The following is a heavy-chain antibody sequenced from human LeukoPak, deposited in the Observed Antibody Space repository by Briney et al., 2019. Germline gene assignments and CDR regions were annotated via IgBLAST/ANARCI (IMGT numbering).Heavy chain of an antibody. Sequence: SETLSLTCTVSGGSISSSSYYWGWIRQPPGKGLEWIGSIYYSGSTYYNPSLKSRVTISVDTSKNQFSLKLSSVTAADTAVYYCARTQMATIVNFDYWGQGTLVTVSS. CDR2: IYYSGST. V-gene: IGHV4-39*01. CDR1: GGSISSSSYY. D-gene: IGHD5-24*01. CDR3: ARTQMATIVNFDY. J-gene: IGHJ4*02.